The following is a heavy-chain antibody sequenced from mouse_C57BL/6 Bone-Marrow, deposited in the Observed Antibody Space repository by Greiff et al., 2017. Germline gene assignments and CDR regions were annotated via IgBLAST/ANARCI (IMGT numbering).Heavy chain of an antibody. CDR3: ARKDDGYWVGYFDV. D-gene: IGHD2-3*01. Sequence: VQLQQSGPGLVQPSQSLSITCTVSGFSLTSYGVHWVRQSPGKGLEWLGVIWSGGSTDYNAAFISRLSISKDNSKSPVFFKMNSLQADDTAIYYCARKDDGYWVGYFDVWGTGTTVTVSS. CDR1: GFSLTSYG. J-gene: IGHJ1*03. V-gene: IGHV2-2*01. CDR2: IWSGGST.